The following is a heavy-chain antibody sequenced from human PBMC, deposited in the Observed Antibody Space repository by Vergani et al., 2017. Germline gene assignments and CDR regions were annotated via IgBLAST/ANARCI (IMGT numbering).Heavy chain of an antibody. CDR3: AKDNDCSGGSCYPIYGMDV. CDR1: GFTFDDYA. Sequence: EVQLVESGGVVVQPGGSLRLSCAASGFTFDDYAMHWVRQVPGKGLEWVSLISWDGGSTYYADSVKGRFTISRDNSKNSLYLQMNSLRAEDTALYYCAKDNDCSGGSCYPIYGMDVWGQGTTVTVSS. J-gene: IGHJ6*02. V-gene: IGHV3-43D*03. D-gene: IGHD2-15*01. CDR2: ISWDGGST.